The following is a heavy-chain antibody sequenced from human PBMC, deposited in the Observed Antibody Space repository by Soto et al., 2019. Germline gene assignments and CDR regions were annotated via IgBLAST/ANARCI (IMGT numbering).Heavy chain of an antibody. V-gene: IGHV1-18*01. CDR1: GHTYSTYV. CDR3: ARVQTFFYDVLTGGSVDGFDL. D-gene: IGHD3-9*01. Sequence: ASVKVSCKASGHTYSTYVINCVRPAHGQGLEWMGWISPYNGNTNYAQKFQGRATMTTDTSTSTAYMELRSLRADDTAVYYCARVQTFFYDVLTGGSVDGFDLWGQGTMVTVSS. J-gene: IGHJ3*01. CDR2: ISPYNGNT.